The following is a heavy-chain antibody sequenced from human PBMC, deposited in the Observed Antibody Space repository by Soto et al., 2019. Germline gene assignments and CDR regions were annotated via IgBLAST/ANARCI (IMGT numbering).Heavy chain of an antibody. CDR3: ARDSGYYDSSGYSGPYFDY. CDR2: INPSGGST. J-gene: IGHJ4*02. D-gene: IGHD3-22*01. Sequence: ASVKVSCKASGYTFTSYYMHWVRQAPGQGLEWMGIINPSGGSTSYAQKFQGRVTMTRDTSTSTVYMELSSLRSEDTAVYYCARDSGYYDSSGYSGPYFDYWGQGTLVTVSS. V-gene: IGHV1-46*01. CDR1: GYTFTSYY.